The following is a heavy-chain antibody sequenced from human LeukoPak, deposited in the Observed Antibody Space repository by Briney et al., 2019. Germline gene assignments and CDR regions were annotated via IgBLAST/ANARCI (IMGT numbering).Heavy chain of an antibody. J-gene: IGHJ5*02. Sequence: PGGSLRLSCAASGFTFSNAWMSWVRQAPGKGLEWVGRIKSKTDGGTTDYAAPVKGRFTISRDDSKNTLYLQMNSLKTEDTAVYYCTTDRAVLGHYCSGGSCYSGWFDPWGQGTLVTVSS. CDR1: GFTFSNAW. D-gene: IGHD2-15*01. V-gene: IGHV3-15*01. CDR2: IKSKTDGGTT. CDR3: TTDRAVLGHYCSGGSCYSGWFDP.